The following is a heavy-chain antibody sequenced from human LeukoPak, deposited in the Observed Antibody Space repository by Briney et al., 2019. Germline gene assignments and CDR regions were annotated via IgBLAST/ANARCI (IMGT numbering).Heavy chain of an antibody. V-gene: IGHV4-34*01. CDR3: ARDQFTIFGVVMEYYMDV. Sequence: SETLSLTCAVYGGSFSGYYWSWIRQPPGKGLEWIGEINHSGSTNYNPSLKSRVTISVHTSKNQFSLKLSSVTAADTAVYYCARDQFTIFGVVMEYYMDVWSKGTTVTVSS. CDR1: GGSFSGYY. D-gene: IGHD3-3*01. CDR2: INHSGST. J-gene: IGHJ6*03.